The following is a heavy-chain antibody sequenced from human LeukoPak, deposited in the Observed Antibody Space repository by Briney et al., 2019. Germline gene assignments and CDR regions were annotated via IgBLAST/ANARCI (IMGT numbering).Heavy chain of an antibody. CDR1: GFTVSSDY. D-gene: IGHD3-22*01. CDR2: IYSGGST. Sequence: GGSLRLSCAASGFTVSSDYMSWVRKAPGKGLEWVSVIYSGGSTYYADSVKGRFTISRDNSKNTLYLQMNSLRAEDTAVYYCARRANYYDSSGYYSHYFDYWGQGTLVTVSS. J-gene: IGHJ4*02. CDR3: ARRANYYDSSGYYSHYFDY. V-gene: IGHV3-66*01.